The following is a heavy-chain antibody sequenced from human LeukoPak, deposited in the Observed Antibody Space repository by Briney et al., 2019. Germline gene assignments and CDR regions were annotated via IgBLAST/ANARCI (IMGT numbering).Heavy chain of an antibody. CDR2: ISAYNGNT. CDR1: GYTFTSYG. V-gene: IGHV1-18*01. J-gene: IGHJ6*02. D-gene: IGHD2-8*01. Sequence: ASVKVSCKASGYTFTSYGISWVRQAPGQGLEWMGWISAYNGNTNYAQKLQGRVTMTTDTSTSTAYMELRSLRSDDTAVYYCARYSYCTNGVCCMDHPYYYYYYGMDVWGQGTTVTVSS. CDR3: ARYSYCTNGVCCMDHPYYYYYYGMDV.